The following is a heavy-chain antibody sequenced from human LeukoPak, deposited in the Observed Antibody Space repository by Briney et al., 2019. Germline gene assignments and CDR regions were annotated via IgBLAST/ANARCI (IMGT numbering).Heavy chain of an antibody. V-gene: IGHV1-18*01. CDR2: ISAYNGDT. CDR3: ARQTIWNPPYFDF. Sequence: ASVKVSCKASGYTFTSYGISWVRQAPGQGLEWMGWISAYNGDTNYAQNLQGRVTITTDTSTNTAYMELRSLRSDDTAVYYCARQTIWNPPYFDFWGQGTLVTVSS. J-gene: IGHJ4*02. D-gene: IGHD1-1*01. CDR1: GYTFTSYG.